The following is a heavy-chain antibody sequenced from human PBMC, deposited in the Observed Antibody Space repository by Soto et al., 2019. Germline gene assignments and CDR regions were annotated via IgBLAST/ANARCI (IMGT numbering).Heavy chain of an antibody. D-gene: IGHD3-10*01. CDR3: AKDHVRGVSFDY. V-gene: IGHV1-18*04. CDR2: ISAYNGNT. Sequence: ASVKVSCKASGYTFTSFGISWVRQAPGQGLEWMGWISAYNGNTNYAQTLQGRVTMTTETSTSTAYMELRSLRSDDTAVYYCAKDHVRGVSFDYWGQGTPVTVSS. CDR1: GYTFTSFG. J-gene: IGHJ4*02.